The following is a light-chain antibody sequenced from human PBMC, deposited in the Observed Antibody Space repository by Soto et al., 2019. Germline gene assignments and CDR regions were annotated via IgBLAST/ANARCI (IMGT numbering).Light chain of an antibody. CDR2: DVS. J-gene: IGLJ1*01. CDR1: SSDVGGYTY. CDR3: GSYTTSNTRQIV. V-gene: IGLV2-14*01. Sequence: QSALTQPASVSGSPGQAITISCTGTSSDVGGYTYVSWYQQHPGKAPKFIIYDVSNRPSGVSNRFSGSKSGNTASLTISGIQAEDDADYYCGSYTTSNTRQIVVGTGTKVTDL.